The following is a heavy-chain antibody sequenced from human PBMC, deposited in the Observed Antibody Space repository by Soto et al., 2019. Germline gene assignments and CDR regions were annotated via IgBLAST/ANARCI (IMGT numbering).Heavy chain of an antibody. CDR2: INPNSGGT. Sequence: QVRLEQSGAEVKTPGASVTVSCRTSGKTSTGYYIHWVRQAPGQGLEWMGWINPNSGGTKFAQKFQGRVTMTRDTSISTVYIKVPDLTSDDSAVYFCATKGSSLWESLDYWGQGTRVIVSS. D-gene: IGHD6-6*01. V-gene: IGHV1-2*02. CDR3: ATKGSSLWESLDY. J-gene: IGHJ4*02. CDR1: GKTSTGYY.